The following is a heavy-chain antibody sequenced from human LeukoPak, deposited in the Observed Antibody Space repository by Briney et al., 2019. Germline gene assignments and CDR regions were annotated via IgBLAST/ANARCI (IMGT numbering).Heavy chain of an antibody. D-gene: IGHD6-19*01. CDR3: ARGIAVAGIDY. CDR1: GYTFTGYY. Sequence: ASVKVSCKASGYTFTGYYLHWVQQAPGQGLEWMGWINPNSGATNYAQKFQGRVTMTRDTSISTAYMELSSLRFDDTAVYYCARGIAVAGIDYWGQGTLVTVSS. CDR2: INPNSGAT. V-gene: IGHV1-2*02. J-gene: IGHJ4*02.